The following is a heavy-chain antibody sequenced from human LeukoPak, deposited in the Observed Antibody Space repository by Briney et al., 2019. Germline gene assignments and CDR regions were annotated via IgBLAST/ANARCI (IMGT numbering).Heavy chain of an antibody. CDR2: IYYTGTT. Sequence: SETLSLTCTVSGGSISGTYYWSWIRQPPWKGLEWIGYIYYTGTTDSNPSLKSRVTISLDTSKNQFSLNLSSVTAADTAVYYCARRWVYGKRAFDAWGQGTMVTVSS. CDR1: GGSISGTYY. V-gene: IGHV4-59*08. J-gene: IGHJ3*01. CDR3: ARRWVYGKRAFDA. D-gene: IGHD3-10*01.